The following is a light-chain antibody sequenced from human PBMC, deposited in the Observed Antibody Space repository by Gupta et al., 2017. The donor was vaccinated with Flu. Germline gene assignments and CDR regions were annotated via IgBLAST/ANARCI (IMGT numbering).Light chain of an antibody. V-gene: IGLV2-14*01. CDR1: SSDVGGYNY. CDR2: EVT. J-gene: IGLJ3*02. CDR3: ASYTTTSTWV. Sequence: QSALTQPASVSGAPGQSITITCTGNSSDVGGYNYVSWYQQHPGKAPKLMIYEVTDRPSGVFNRFSGSRSGNTASLTISGLQAEAEADYFCASYTTTSTWVFGGGTKLTVL.